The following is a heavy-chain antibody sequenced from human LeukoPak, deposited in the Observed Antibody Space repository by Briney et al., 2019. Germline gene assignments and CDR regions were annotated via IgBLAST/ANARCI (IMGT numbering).Heavy chain of an antibody. V-gene: IGHV4-4*07. CDR2: VLTGGTA. CDR3: TRVSYFPFWSASYSSPPGDAFDL. Sequence: SETLSLTCSISRGSIRSSSWTWIRQSAGKGLEWIRLVLTGGTAIYNPSLKSRVTMSLDTSKSQFSLNVTSVTAADTAVYYCTRVSYFPFWSASYSSPPGDAFDLWGQATMVIVSS. CDR1: RGSIRSSS. J-gene: IGHJ3*01. D-gene: IGHD3-3*01.